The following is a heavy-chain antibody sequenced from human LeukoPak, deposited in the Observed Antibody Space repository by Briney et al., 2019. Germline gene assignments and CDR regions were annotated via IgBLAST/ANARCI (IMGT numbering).Heavy chain of an antibody. Sequence: ASVTVSCKASGYTFTSYGISWVRQAPGQGLEWMGWISAYNGNTNYAQKLQGRVTMTTDTSTSTAYMELRSLRSDDTAVYYCARDGVVVAGDYYYYGMDVWGKGTTVTVSS. J-gene: IGHJ6*04. D-gene: IGHD2-15*01. CDR1: GYTFTSYG. CDR3: ARDGVVVAGDYYYYGMDV. CDR2: ISAYNGNT. V-gene: IGHV1-18*04.